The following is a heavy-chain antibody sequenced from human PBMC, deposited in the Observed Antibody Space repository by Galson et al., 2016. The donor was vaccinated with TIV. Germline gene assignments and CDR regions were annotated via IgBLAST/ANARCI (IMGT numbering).Heavy chain of an antibody. J-gene: IGHJ4*02. CDR3: ARGTDYYGSGSFSY. CDR1: GGIFNRYA. D-gene: IGHD3-10*01. Sequence: SVKVSCKASGGIFNRYAFSWVRQAPGQGLEWMGKIIAIFGTTNYAQKFQGRVTITADESTSTVYMELSSLRSEDTAVYYCARGTDYYGSGSFSYWGQGTLVTVSS. CDR2: IIAIFGTT. V-gene: IGHV1-69*13.